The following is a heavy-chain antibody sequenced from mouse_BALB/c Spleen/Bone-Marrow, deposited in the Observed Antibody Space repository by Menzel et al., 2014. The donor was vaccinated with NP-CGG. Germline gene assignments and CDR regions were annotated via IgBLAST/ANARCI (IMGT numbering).Heavy chain of an antibody. D-gene: IGHD2-10*01. CDR2: ILPGSGST. Sequence: VQRVESGAELMKPGASMKISCKATGYTFSSYWIEWVKQRPGHGLEWIGEILPGSGSTNYNERFKGKATFTADTSSNTAYMQLGSLTSEDSAVYYCARAYYVNYDAMDYWGQGTSVTVSS. V-gene: IGHV1-9*01. J-gene: IGHJ4*01. CDR1: GYTFSSYW. CDR3: ARAYYVNYDAMDY.